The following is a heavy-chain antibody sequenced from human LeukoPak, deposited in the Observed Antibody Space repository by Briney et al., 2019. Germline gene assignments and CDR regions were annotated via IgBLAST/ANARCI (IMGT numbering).Heavy chain of an antibody. Sequence: SETLSLTCAVSSASINSSPYFWAWIRQSPGKGLEWIGSFSYSGTTYYNPSLKSRVTISVETSKNQFSLKLNSVTAADTAVFYCAANSADYNTLGSSYKVWGQGTLVTVSS. D-gene: IGHD3-10*01. CDR3: AANSADYNTLGSSYKV. J-gene: IGHJ4*02. CDR1: SASINSSPYF. V-gene: IGHV4-39*01. CDR2: FSYSGTT.